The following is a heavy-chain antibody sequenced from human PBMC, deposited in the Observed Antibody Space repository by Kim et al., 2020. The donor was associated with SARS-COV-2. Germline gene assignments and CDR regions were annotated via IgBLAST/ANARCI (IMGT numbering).Heavy chain of an antibody. Sequence: GGSLRLSCAASGFSFSSYKMNWVRQAPGKGLEWVSVISRNSASIYYADSVKGRFTISRDNTKNSLYLQMNSLRVEDTAVYYCTTQLFSVAENYWGQGTLLPVSS. CDR3: TTQLFSVAENY. J-gene: IGHJ4*02. V-gene: IGHV3-21*01. CDR1: GFSFSSYK. CDR2: ISRNSASI. D-gene: IGHD6-19*01.